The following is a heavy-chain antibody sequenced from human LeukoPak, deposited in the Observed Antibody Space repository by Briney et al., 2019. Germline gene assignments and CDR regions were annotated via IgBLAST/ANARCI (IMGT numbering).Heavy chain of an antibody. CDR3: ARDGTAAGLYFDL. V-gene: IGHV3-7*01. D-gene: IGHD6-13*01. CDR2: IRQDGSEK. Sequence: PGGSLRLSCAVSGFTFTDYWMNWVRQAPGKGLEWVESIRQDGSEKTYVDSVKGRFTISRDNTKNSLSLQVNSLRVEDTAVYYYARDGTAAGLYFDLWGQGTLVTVSS. J-gene: IGHJ4*01. CDR1: GFTFTDYW.